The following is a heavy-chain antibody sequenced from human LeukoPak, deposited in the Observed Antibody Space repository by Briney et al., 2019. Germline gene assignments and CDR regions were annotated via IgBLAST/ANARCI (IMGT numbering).Heavy chain of an antibody. CDR3: ARDPQQLVGATGGGFEY. J-gene: IGHJ4*02. CDR2: ISAYNGNT. D-gene: IGHD1-26*01. V-gene: IGHV1-18*01. Sequence: ASVKVCCKASGYTFTSYGISWVRQAPGQGLEWMGWISAYNGNTNYAQKLQGRVTMTTDTSTNTAYMELRSLRSDDTAVYYCARDPQQLVGATGGGFEYWGQGTLVTVSS. CDR1: GYTFTSYG.